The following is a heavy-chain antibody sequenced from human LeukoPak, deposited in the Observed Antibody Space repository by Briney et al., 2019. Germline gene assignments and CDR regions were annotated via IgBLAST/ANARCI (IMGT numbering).Heavy chain of an antibody. CDR1: GFTISNNY. Sequence: PGGSLRLSCVASGFTISNNYMSWVRQAPGKGLEWVSLIYSGGSTYYADSVKGRFTISRDNAKNSVYLQMNSLRAEDTAVYYCARLQWLQTGRDFLDYWGQGTLVTVSS. CDR2: IYSGGST. J-gene: IGHJ4*02. CDR3: ARLQWLQTGRDFLDY. V-gene: IGHV3-53*01. D-gene: IGHD6-19*01.